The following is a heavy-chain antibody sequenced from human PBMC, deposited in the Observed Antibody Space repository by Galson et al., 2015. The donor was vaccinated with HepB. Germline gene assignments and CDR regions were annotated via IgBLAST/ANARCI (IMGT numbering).Heavy chain of an antibody. V-gene: IGHV3-9*01. J-gene: IGHJ4*02. CDR1: GFTFDDYA. CDR3: ARVGRDFGLGELSLRFYFDY. CDR2: ISWNSGSI. D-gene: IGHD3-16*02. Sequence: SLRLSCAASGFTFDDYAMHWVRQAPGKGLEWVSGISWNSGSIGYADSVKGRFTISRDNAKNSLYLQMNSLRAEDTAVYYCARVGRDFGLGELSLRFYFDYWGQGTLVTVSS.